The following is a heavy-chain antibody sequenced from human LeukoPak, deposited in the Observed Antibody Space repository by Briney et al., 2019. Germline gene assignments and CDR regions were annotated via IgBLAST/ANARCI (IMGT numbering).Heavy chain of an antibody. J-gene: IGHJ4*02. CDR3: ARGSGVCYLVLDY. Sequence: ASVKVSCKASGYTFSDHYIHWVRQAPGQGLEWMGWINPNNGGTGYGQKFQGRVTMTRDTSISTAYMELTRLTSDDTALYYCARGSGVCYLVLDYWGQGALVTVSS. D-gene: IGHD2-21*02. CDR2: INPNNGGT. V-gene: IGHV1-2*02. CDR1: GYTFSDHY.